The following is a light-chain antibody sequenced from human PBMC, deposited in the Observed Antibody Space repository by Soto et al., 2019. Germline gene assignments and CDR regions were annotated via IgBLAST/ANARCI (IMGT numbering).Light chain of an antibody. V-gene: IGLV2-14*03. Sequence: QSALTQPASASGSPGQSITISCTGASSDIGDYNYVSWYQQHPGKAPKLMIYDVNNRPSGISNRFSGSKSGNTASLTISGLQADDEADYFCSSYTSTGTLVVLGGGTKLTVL. CDR1: SSDIGDYNY. CDR2: DVN. CDR3: SSYTSTGTLVV. J-gene: IGLJ2*01.